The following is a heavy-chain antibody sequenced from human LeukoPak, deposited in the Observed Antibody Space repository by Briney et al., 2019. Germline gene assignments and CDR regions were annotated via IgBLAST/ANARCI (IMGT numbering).Heavy chain of an antibody. D-gene: IGHD5-18*01. J-gene: IGHJ6*02. CDR2: IYTGGRA. CDR1: GGSMNRNY. V-gene: IGHV4-4*07. CDR3: GGHSSDYDSVKDV. Sequence: PSETLSLTCTVSGGSMNRNYWSWIRQPAGKGLEWIGRIYTGGRANYSPSLTSRVTMSVDTSKNQFSLKVSSVTAADTAVYYCGGHSSDYDSVKDVWGQGTTVTVYS.